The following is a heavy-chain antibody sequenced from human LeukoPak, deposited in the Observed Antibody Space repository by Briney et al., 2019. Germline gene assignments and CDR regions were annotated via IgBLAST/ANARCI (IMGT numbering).Heavy chain of an antibody. CDR2: ISSNGGST. Sequence: GGSLRLSCAASGFTFSSYAMHWVRQAPGKGLEYVSGISSNGGSTYYANSVKGRFTISRDNSKNTLYLQMNSLRAEDTAVYYCAKDCIVVVPAAMVSYYYYYYMDVWGKGTTVTISS. CDR1: GFTFSSYA. CDR3: AKDCIVVVPAAMVSYYYYYYMDV. J-gene: IGHJ6*03. V-gene: IGHV3-64*01. D-gene: IGHD2-2*01.